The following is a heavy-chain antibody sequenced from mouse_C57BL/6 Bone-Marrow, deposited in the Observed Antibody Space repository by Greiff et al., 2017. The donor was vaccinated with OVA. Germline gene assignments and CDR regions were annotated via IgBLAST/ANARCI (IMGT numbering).Heavy chain of an antibody. J-gene: IGHJ2*01. CDR1: GYTFTSYW. CDR2: IDPSDSYT. Sequence: VQLQQPGAELVKPGASVKLSCKASGYTFTSYWMQWVKQRPGQGLEWIGEIDPSDSYTTYNQKFKGKATLTVDTSSSTAYMQLSSLTSEDSAVYYCARQDYYSNFYFDYCGQGTTLTVSS. D-gene: IGHD2-5*01. CDR3: ARQDYYSNFYFDY. V-gene: IGHV1-50*01.